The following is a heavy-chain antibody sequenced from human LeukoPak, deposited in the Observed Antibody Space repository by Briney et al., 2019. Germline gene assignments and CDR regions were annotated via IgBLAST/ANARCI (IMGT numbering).Heavy chain of an antibody. CDR3: ARAPGGYGSGSRGAFDI. CDR1: GGSISSYY. Sequence: SETLSLTCTVSGGSISSYYWSWIRQPPGKGLEWIGYIYYSGSTNYNPSLKSRVTISVDTSKNQFSLKLSSVTAADTAVYYCARAPGGYGSGSRGAFDIWGQGTMVTVSS. V-gene: IGHV4-59*01. D-gene: IGHD3-10*01. J-gene: IGHJ3*02. CDR2: IYYSGST.